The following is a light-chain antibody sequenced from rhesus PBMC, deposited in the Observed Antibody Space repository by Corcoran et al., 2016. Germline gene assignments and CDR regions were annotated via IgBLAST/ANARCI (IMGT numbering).Light chain of an antibody. CDR1: SSDIGDYLF. V-gene: IGLV2-32*02. CDR2: EVT. J-gene: IGLJ6*01. Sequence: QAAMTQPRSVSGSPGQSVTLSCTGTSSDIGDYLFVSWYQQHPGTAPKLMIYEVTKRPSGVSGRFSGSKSGNTASLTISGLQADDEAYYYCSSDAGNNTYVFGSGTKLTVL. CDR3: SSDAGNNTYV.